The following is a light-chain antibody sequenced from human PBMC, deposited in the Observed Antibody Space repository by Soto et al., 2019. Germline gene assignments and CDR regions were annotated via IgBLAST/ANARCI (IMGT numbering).Light chain of an antibody. J-gene: IGKJ1*01. CDR2: DAS. CDR1: QSINIW. Sequence: TQMTQSPLSLSASVGEKIIITCRASQSINIWLAWYQQKPGKAPKVLIYDASSLKSGVPSRFSGSGSGTEFTLTISSLQPDDFATYYCQQYKSYSWTFGQGTKVDIK. CDR3: QQYKSYSWT. V-gene: IGKV1-5*01.